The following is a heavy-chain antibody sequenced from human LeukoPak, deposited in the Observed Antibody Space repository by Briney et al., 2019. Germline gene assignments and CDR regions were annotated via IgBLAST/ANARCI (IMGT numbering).Heavy chain of an antibody. CDR2: IRFDGSNQ. CDR3: ARASGLGELSL. Sequence: AGGSLRLSCSASGFTFSNYDMHWVRQAPGKGLEWVSFIRFDGSNQYYSDSVKGRFTISRDNSKNTLYLQMNSLRPEDTAVYYCARASGLGELSLWGQGTLVTVSS. J-gene: IGHJ4*02. V-gene: IGHV3-30*02. CDR1: GFTFSNYD. D-gene: IGHD3-16*02.